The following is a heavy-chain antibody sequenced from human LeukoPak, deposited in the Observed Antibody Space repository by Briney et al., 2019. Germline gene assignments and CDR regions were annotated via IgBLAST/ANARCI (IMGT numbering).Heavy chain of an antibody. CDR1: GGSFSGYY. CDR3: ARAPPRYYYGSGSRTGRDY. CDR2: INHSGST. Sequence: PSETLSLTCAVYGGSFSGYYWSWIRQPPGKGLEWIGEINHSGSTNYNPSLKSRVTISVDTYKNQFSLKLSSVTAADTAVYYCARAPPRYYYGSGSRTGRDYWGQGTLVTVSS. V-gene: IGHV4-34*01. D-gene: IGHD3-10*01. J-gene: IGHJ4*02.